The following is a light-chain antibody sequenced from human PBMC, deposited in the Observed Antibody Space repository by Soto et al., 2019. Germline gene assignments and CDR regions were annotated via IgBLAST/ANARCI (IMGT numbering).Light chain of an antibody. Sequence: QSALTQPPSASGSPGQSVTISCTGTSRDVGGYNYVSWYQQHPGKAPKLMIYEVSKRPSGVPDRFSGSKSGNTASLTVSGVQAEYEADYYCTSYAGSDNLVFGGGTKLTVL. CDR3: TSYAGSDNLV. V-gene: IGLV2-8*01. J-gene: IGLJ2*01. CDR2: EVS. CDR1: SRDVGGYNY.